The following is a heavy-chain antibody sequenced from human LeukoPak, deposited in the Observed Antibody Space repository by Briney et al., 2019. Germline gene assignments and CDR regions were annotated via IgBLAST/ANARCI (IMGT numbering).Heavy chain of an antibody. CDR1: GYTFTSNY. D-gene: IGHD6-19*01. Sequence: ASVKVSCKASGYTFTSNYIHWVRQAPGQGLEWMGLVNPSGGSTTYAQMFQGRVTMTRDTSTGTVYLELSSLRSEDTAVYYCAKGGVAGTFDYWGQGTQVTVSS. J-gene: IGHJ4*02. CDR3: AKGGVAGTFDY. CDR2: VNPSGGST. V-gene: IGHV1-46*01.